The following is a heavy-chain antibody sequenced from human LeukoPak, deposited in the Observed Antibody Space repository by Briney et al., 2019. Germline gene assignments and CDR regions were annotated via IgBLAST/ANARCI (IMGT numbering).Heavy chain of an antibody. Sequence: GGSLRLSCAASGFTFSSYGMSWVRQAPGKGLEWVSAISGSGGSTYYADSVKGRFTISRDNSKNTLYLQMNSLRAEDTAVYYCASHGYSSGWTGGDFDYWGQGTLVTVSS. J-gene: IGHJ4*02. D-gene: IGHD6-19*01. V-gene: IGHV3-23*01. CDR2: ISGSGGST. CDR1: GFTFSSYG. CDR3: ASHGYSSGWTGGDFDY.